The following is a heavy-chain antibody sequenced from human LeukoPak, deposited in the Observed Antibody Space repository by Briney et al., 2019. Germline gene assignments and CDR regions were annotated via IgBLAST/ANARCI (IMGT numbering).Heavy chain of an antibody. Sequence: SETLSLTCTVSGGSISSSSYYWGWLRQPPGKGLEWLGSIYYSGSTYYNPSLKSRVTISVDTSKNQFSLKLSLVTAADTAVYYCARSDWGYSGSSYQYYAMDVWGQGTTVTVSS. D-gene: IGHD6-6*01. V-gene: IGHV4-39*07. CDR3: ARSDWGYSGSSYQYYAMDV. J-gene: IGHJ6*01. CDR1: GGSISSSSYY. CDR2: IYYSGST.